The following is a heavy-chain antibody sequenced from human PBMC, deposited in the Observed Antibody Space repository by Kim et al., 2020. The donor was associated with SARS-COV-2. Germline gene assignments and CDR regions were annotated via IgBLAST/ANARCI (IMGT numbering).Heavy chain of an antibody. CDR2: IYYSGST. J-gene: IGHJ4*02. V-gene: IGHV4-31*03. CDR1: GGSISSGGYY. Sequence: SETLSLTCTVSGGSISSGGYYWSWIRQHPGKGLEWIGYIYYSGSTYYNPSLKSRVTISVDTSKNQFSLKLSSVTAADTAVYYCAREIGYSSSGGYFDYWGQGTLVTVSS. D-gene: IGHD6-13*01. CDR3: AREIGYSSSGGYFDY.